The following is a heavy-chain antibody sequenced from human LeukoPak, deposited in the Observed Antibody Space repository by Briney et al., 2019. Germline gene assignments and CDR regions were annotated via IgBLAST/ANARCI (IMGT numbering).Heavy chain of an antibody. D-gene: IGHD4-17*01. J-gene: IGHJ4*02. Sequence: GGSLRLSCAASGFTFSSYSMNWVRQAPGKGLEWVSSISSSSSYIYYADSVKGRFTISRDNAKNSLYLQMNSLRAEDTAVYYCARGDDYGDYVVDYWGQGTLVTVSS. CDR2: ISSSSSYI. V-gene: IGHV3-21*01. CDR3: ARGDDYGDYVVDY. CDR1: GFTFSSYS.